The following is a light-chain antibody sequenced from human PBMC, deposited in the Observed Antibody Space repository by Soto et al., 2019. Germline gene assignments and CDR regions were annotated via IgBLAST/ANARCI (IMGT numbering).Light chain of an antibody. Sequence: DTVLTHSPCPLSLSPGERATLSCVASQSVSISSFAWYQQRPGQAPTLLLYGTSSRANGSPHRFNGSGSGTDFTLTISRLEPEEFAVYFCQRYGSSPLITFGQGTRLEIK. CDR3: QRYGSSPLIT. CDR2: GTS. J-gene: IGKJ5*01. CDR1: QSVSISS. V-gene: IGKV3-20*01.